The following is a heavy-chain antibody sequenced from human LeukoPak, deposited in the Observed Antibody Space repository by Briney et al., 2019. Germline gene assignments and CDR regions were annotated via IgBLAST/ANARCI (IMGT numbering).Heavy chain of an antibody. J-gene: IGHJ4*02. CDR3: TTDVLGYCSGGSCYYFDY. CDR1: GFTFSSYG. CDR2: IKSKTDGGTT. Sequence: PGRSLRLSCAASGFTFSSYGMHWVRQAPGKGLEWVGRIKSKTDGGTTDYAAPVKGRFTISRDDSKNTLYLQMNSLKTEDTAVYYCTTDVLGYCSGGSCYYFDYWGQGTLVTVSS. V-gene: IGHV3-15*01. D-gene: IGHD2-15*01.